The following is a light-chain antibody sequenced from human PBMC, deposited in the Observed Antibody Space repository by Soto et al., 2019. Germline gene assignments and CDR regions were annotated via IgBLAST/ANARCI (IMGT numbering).Light chain of an antibody. J-gene: IGKJ2*01. V-gene: IGKV4-1*01. Sequence: DIVMTQSPDSLAVSLGERATINCKSSQSVLYSSNNKNYLAWYLQKPGQPPKLLIYWASTREAGVPDRFSGSGSGTDFPLTISILQAEDVAVYYCQQYYSTPYTFSQGTKPEIK. CDR3: QQYYSTPYT. CDR2: WAS. CDR1: QSVLYSSNNKNY.